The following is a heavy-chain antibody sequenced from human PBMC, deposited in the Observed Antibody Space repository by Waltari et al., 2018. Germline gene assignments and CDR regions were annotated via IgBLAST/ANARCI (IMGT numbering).Heavy chain of an antibody. V-gene: IGHV3-21*03. CDR3: ARALTTPNDY. CDR2: TTNSNTYI. D-gene: IGHD4-17*01. Sequence: EVQLVESGGGLVKPGGSLRISCAASGFTISSFGMSWVRQAPGKGLEWVSSTTNSNTYIYYADAVKGRFTVSIDNAKNSLYLQMNSLRADDTAVYFCARALTTPNDYWGQGTLVTVSS. J-gene: IGHJ4*02. CDR1: GFTISSFG.